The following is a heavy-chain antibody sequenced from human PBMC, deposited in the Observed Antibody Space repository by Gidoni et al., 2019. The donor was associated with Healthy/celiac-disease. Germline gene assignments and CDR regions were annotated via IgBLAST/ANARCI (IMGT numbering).Heavy chain of an antibody. V-gene: IGHV4-39*01. J-gene: IGHJ4*02. CDR1: GGSISSSSYY. CDR3: ARHHKGGGFNFDY. D-gene: IGHD3-16*01. CDR2: IYYSGST. Sequence: QLQLQESGPGLVKPSETLSLTCTVSGGSISSSSYYWGWIRQPPGKGLGWIGSIYYSGSTYYNPSLKSRVTISVDTSKNQFSLKLSSVTAADTAVYYCARHHKGGGFNFDYWGQGTLVTVSS.